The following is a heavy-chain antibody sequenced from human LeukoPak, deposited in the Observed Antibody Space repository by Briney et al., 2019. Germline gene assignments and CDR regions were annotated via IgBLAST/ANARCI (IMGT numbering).Heavy chain of an antibody. D-gene: IGHD6-13*01. V-gene: IGHV4-34*01. CDR1: GGSFSGYY. J-gene: IGHJ4*02. CDR2: INHSGST. Sequence: SETLSRTCAVYGGSFSGYYWSWIRQPPGKGLEWIGEINHSGSTNYNPSLKSRVTISVDTSKNQFSLKLSSVTAADTAVYYCAKGIAAAGTGFDYWGQGTLVTVSS. CDR3: AKGIAAAGTGFDY.